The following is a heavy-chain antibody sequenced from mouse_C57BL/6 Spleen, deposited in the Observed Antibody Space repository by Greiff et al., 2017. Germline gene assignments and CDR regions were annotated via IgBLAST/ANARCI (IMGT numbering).Heavy chain of an antibody. D-gene: IGHD4-1*01. V-gene: IGHV1-55*01. Sequence: QVQLQQPGAELVKPGASVKMSCKASGYTFTSYWITWVKQRPGQGLEWIGDIYPGSGSTNYNEKFKSKATLTVDTSSSSAYMQLSSLTSEDSAVYYCARDWDRYFDVWGTGTTVTVSS. CDR1: GYTFTSYW. CDR2: IYPGSGST. J-gene: IGHJ1*03. CDR3: ARDWDRYFDV.